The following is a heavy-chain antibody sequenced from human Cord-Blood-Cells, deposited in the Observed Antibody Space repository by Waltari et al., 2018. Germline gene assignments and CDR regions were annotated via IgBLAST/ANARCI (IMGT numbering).Heavy chain of an antibody. CDR2: ISSSSSYI. D-gene: IGHD2-21*01. V-gene: IGHV3-21*01. Sequence: EVQLVESGGGMFQPGGSLRLSCAASGFPFGGYSMNWVRQAPGKGLEWVSSISSSSSYIYYADSVKGRFTISRDNAKNSLYLQMNSLRAEDTAVYYCARSGGLLDYWGQGTLVTVSS. J-gene: IGHJ4*02. CDR3: ARSGGLLDY. CDR1: GFPFGGYS.